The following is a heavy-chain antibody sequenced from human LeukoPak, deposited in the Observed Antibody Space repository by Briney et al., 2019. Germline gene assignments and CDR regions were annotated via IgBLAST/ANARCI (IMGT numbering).Heavy chain of an antibody. D-gene: IGHD1-26*01. Sequence: GGSLGLSCAASGCTFTNYAMSWVRQAPGKGLEWVSTISSSGATTDYAGSVKGRLTISRDNSRNTLFLQMNSLSAGDTAVYYCAKRGGSYGPFDYWGQGTLATVSS. J-gene: IGHJ4*02. CDR2: ISSSGATT. CDR1: GCTFTNYA. CDR3: AKRGGSYGPFDY. V-gene: IGHV3-23*01.